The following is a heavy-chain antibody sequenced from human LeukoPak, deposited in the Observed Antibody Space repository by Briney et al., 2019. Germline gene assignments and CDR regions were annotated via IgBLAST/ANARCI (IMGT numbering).Heavy chain of an antibody. CDR2: ISYDGSNK. CDR1: GFTFSSYA. V-gene: IGHV3-30-3*01. J-gene: IGHJ4*02. D-gene: IGHD3-10*01. Sequence: PGRSLRLSCAASGFTFSSYAMHGVRQAPGKGLEWVAVISYDGSNKYYADSVKGRFTISRDNSKNTLYLQMNSLRAEDTAVYYCARDSGSGSPTGENLDYWGQGTLVTVSS. CDR3: ARDSGSGSPTGENLDY.